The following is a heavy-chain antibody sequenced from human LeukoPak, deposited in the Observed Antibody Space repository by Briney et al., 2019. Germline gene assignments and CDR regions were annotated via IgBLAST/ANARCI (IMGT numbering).Heavy chain of an antibody. Sequence: ASVKVSCKASGYTFTGYFMHWVRQAPGQGLEWMGWINPNSGGTNYAQKFQGRVTMTGDTSISTAYMDLSSLRSDDTAVYYCARSPDATVTNNWGQGTLVTVSS. CDR3: ARSPDATVTNN. D-gene: IGHD4-17*01. CDR2: INPNSGGT. CDR1: GYTFTGYF. V-gene: IGHV1-2*02. J-gene: IGHJ4*02.